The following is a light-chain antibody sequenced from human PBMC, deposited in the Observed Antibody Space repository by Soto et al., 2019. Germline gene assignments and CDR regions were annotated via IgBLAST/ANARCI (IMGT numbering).Light chain of an antibody. J-gene: IGKJ4*01. CDR1: QSLNRW. CDR2: ATS. Sequence: DIKMCQSPSSLSASVGDRVTITCRASQSLNRWLAWYQQKPGKAPKLLIHATSGLQSGVPSRFSGSGSGTDFTLTISNLQSEDFATYYCQQANSFPLTFGGGTKV. CDR3: QQANSFPLT. V-gene: IGKV1-12*01.